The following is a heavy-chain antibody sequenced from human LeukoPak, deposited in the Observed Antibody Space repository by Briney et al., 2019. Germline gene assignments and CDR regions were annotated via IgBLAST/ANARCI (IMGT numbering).Heavy chain of an antibody. CDR1: GFTFSSYD. CDR2: IGTAGDT. Sequence: GGSLRLSCAASGFTFSSYDMHWVRQATGIGLEWVSAIGTAGDTYYPGSVKGRFTISRENAKNSLYLQMNSLRAGDTAVYYCARRGYSYGFRWYFDLWGRGTLVTVSS. D-gene: IGHD5-18*01. V-gene: IGHV3-13*01. J-gene: IGHJ2*01. CDR3: ARRGYSYGFRWYFDL.